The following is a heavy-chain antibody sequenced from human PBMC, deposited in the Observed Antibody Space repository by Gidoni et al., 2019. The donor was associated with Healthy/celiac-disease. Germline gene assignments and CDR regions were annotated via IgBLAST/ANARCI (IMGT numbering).Heavy chain of an antibody. J-gene: IGHJ3*02. V-gene: IGHV3-33*01. Sequence: QVQLVESGGGLVQPGRSLRLSCGASGFSLSRSGMIWVRQAPCKGLEWVAVIWYDGSNNDYADSVKGRVTMSRDKSKHTLYLQMNSLRAEDTAVYYCAREPILGYSGYDSVGNAFDIWGQGTMVTVSS. D-gene: IGHD5-12*01. CDR3: AREPILGYSGYDSVGNAFDI. CDR1: GFSLSRSG. CDR2: IWYDGSNN.